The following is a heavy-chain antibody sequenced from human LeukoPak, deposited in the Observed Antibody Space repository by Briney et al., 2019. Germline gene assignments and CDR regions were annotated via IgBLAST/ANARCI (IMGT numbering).Heavy chain of an antibody. CDR1: GDSISSSSYY. V-gene: IGHV4-39*07. J-gene: IGHJ4*02. CDR3: ARVYGDGVDY. CDR2: IYTSGST. D-gene: IGHD4-17*01. Sequence: SETLSLTCTVSGDSISSSSYYWGWIRQPPGKGLEWIGRIYTSGSTNYNPSLKSRVTMSVDTSKNQFSLKLSSVTAADTAVYYCARVYGDGVDYWGQGTLVTVSS.